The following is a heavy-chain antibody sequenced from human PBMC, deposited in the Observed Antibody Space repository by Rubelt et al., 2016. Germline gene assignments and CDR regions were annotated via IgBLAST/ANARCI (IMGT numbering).Heavy chain of an antibody. Sequence: EVQLVESGGGLVQPGGSLRLSCAASGFTFSSYAMNWVRQAPGKGLEWLSYINGNGEYIYYADSVKGRFTISRDNAKNSLYLQMSTLRVDDTATYYCVRGASWAFDIWGQGTIVSVSS. CDR3: VRGASWAFDI. CDR2: INGNGEYI. D-gene: IGHD3-16*01. V-gene: IGHV3-48*01. J-gene: IGHJ3*02. CDR1: GFTFSSYA.